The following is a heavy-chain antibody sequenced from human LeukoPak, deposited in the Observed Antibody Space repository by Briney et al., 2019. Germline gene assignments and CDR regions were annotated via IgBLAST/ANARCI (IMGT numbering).Heavy chain of an antibody. Sequence: GGSLRLSCAASGFTFSNYWMTWVRQTPGKGLEWVANIKQDGSERDYVDSVKGRFTISRDDAKNSLYLQMNSLRAEDTAVYYCARGITMANWGQGTLVTVSS. CDR2: IKQDGSER. D-gene: IGHD3-10*01. CDR1: GFTFSNYW. V-gene: IGHV3-7*04. J-gene: IGHJ4*02. CDR3: ARGITMAN.